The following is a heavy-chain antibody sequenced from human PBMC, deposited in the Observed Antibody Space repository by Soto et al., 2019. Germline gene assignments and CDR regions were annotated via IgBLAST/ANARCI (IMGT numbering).Heavy chain of an antibody. Sequence: QITLKESGPPLVKPTQTLTLTCTFSGFSLSARGMGVGWIRQPPGKALEWLALIYWDADKWYSPSLRSRLTITEDTPKNQVVXXXXXXXXXXXXXXXXXXXXXXXXXYFPYWGQGTLVT. CDR2: IYWDADK. V-gene: IGHV2-5*02. J-gene: IGHJ4*02. CDR3: XXXXXXXXXYFPY. CDR1: GFSLSARGMG.